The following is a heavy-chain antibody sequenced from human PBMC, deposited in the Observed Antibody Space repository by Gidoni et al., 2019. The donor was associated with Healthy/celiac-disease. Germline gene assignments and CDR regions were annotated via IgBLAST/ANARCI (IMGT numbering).Heavy chain of an antibody. CDR2: IGWNRGSI. D-gene: IGHD1-26*01. V-gene: IGHV3-9*01. CDR3: AKAPQELRGHPGAFDI. J-gene: IGHJ3*02. Sequence: EVQLVESGGGLVQTGRSLRPPCAASGFTFDAHAMHWCRQAPGKGLAWVSGIGWNRGSIGYADSVKGRFTISRDNAKNSLYLQMNSLRAEDTALYYCAKAPQELRGHPGAFDIWGQGTMVTVSS. CDR1: GFTFDAHA.